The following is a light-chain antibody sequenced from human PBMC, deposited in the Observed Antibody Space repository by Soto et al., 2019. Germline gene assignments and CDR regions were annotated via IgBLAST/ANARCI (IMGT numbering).Light chain of an antibody. CDR1: QSVSSSY. J-gene: IGKJ2*01. CDR2: GAS. V-gene: IGKV3-20*01. Sequence: EIALTQSPGTLSLSPGERATLSCRASQSVSSSYLAWYQQKPGQALRLLIYGASSRATGIPDRFSGSGSGTDFTLTISRLEPEDFAVYYCQQYGSSPYTFGKGTKLEIK. CDR3: QQYGSSPYT.